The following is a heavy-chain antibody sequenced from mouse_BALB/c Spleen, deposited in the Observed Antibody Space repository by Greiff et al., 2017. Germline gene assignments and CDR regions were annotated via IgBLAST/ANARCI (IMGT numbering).Heavy chain of an antibody. D-gene: IGHD2-1*01. CDR1: GFSLTSYG. Sequence: VKLMESGPGLVAPSQSLSITCTVSGFSLTSYGVHWVRQPPGKGLEWLGVIWAGGSTNYNSALMSRLSISKDNSKSQVFLKMNSLQTDDTAMYYCAREGGGIYFAWFAYWGQGTLVTVSA. CDR3: AREGGGIYFAWFAY. CDR2: IWAGGST. V-gene: IGHV2-9*02. J-gene: IGHJ3*01.